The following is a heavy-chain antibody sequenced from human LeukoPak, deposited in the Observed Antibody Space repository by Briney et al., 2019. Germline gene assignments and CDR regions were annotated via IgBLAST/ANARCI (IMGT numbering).Heavy chain of an antibody. Sequence: GSLRLSCAASGFNFNNYNMNWVRQAPGKGLEWVSYITLSSSTIYYADSVKGRFTISRDNAKNSLYLQMNSLRAEDTAIYYCARSPVYSYGHPYYFDYWGQGTLVTVSS. CDR2: ITLSSSTI. D-gene: IGHD5-18*01. CDR1: GFNFNNYN. J-gene: IGHJ4*02. V-gene: IGHV3-48*04. CDR3: ARSPVYSYGHPYYFDY.